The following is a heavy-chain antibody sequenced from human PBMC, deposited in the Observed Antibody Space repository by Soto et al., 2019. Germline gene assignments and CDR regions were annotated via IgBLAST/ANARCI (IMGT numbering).Heavy chain of an antibody. CDR1: GFTFSSYI. V-gene: IGHV4-34*01. D-gene: IGHD2-15*01. J-gene: IGHJ4*01. CDR2: INHSGST. CDR3: ARDDKLCDGGSCPDY. Sequence: GSLRLSCAASGFTFSSYIMNWVRQAPGKGLEWVGEINHSGSTNYNPSLKSRVPISVDTSKNQFSLKLSSVTAADTAVYYCARDDKLCDGGSCPDYWGHGTLVTVSS.